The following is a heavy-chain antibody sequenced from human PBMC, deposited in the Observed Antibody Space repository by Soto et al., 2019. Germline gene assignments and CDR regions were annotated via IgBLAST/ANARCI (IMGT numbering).Heavy chain of an antibody. D-gene: IGHD3-22*01. CDR3: ARRLYYDSSGFEGGGMDV. Sequence: SETLSLTCSVSGGSISSSSYYWGWNRQPPGKGLEWIGSIYYSGSTYYNPSLKSRITISVDTSKNQFSMKLSTVTAADTAVYYCARRLYYDSSGFEGGGMDVWGQGTTVS. CDR2: IYYSGST. J-gene: IGHJ6*02. V-gene: IGHV4-39*01. CDR1: GGSISSSSYY.